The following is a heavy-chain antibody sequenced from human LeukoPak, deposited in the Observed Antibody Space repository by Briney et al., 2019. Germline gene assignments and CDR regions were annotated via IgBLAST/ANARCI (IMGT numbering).Heavy chain of an antibody. V-gene: IGHV3-9*02. CDR1: GFTSDDYA. CDR3: AKDRSGSYSNWFDP. CDR2: ISWNSGSI. Sequence: GGSLRLSCAASGFTSDDYAMHWVRQAPGKGLEWVSGISWNSGSIGYADSVKGRFTISRDNAKNSLYLQMNSLRAEDTALYYCAKDRSGSYSNWFDPWGQGTLVTVSS. J-gene: IGHJ5*02. D-gene: IGHD1-26*01.